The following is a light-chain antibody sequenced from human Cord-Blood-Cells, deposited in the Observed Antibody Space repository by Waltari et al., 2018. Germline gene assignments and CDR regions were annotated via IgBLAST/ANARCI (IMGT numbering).Light chain of an antibody. Sequence: ELVLTQSPGTLSLSPGERATLSCRASQSGSSSSLAWYQQNPGQAPRLRIYGASSRASGSPDRFSGSGSRTDFTLTISRLEPEDFAVYYCQQYGSSPLTFGGGTKVEIK. CDR1: QSGSSSS. CDR3: QQYGSSPLT. V-gene: IGKV3-20*01. J-gene: IGKJ4*01. CDR2: GAS.